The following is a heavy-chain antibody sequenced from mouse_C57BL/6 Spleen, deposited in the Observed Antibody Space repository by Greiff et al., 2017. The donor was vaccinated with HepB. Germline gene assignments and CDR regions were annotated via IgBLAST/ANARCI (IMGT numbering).Heavy chain of an antibody. CDR2: IYPSDSET. CDR3: ARGGYGNYVDY. V-gene: IGHV1-61*01. Sequence: VQLQQPGAELVRPGSSVKLSCKASGYTFTSYWMDWVKQRPGQGLEWIGNIYPSDSETHYNQKFKDKATLTVDKSSSTAYMQLSSLTSEDSAGYYCARGGYGNYVDYWGQGTTLTVSS. D-gene: IGHD2-10*02. J-gene: IGHJ2*01. CDR1: GYTFTSYW.